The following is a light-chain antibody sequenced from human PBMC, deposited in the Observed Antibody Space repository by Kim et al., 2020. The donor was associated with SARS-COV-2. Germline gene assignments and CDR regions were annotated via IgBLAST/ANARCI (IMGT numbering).Light chain of an antibody. CDR2: DAS. Sequence: EIVLTQSPATLSLSPGERATLSCRASQSVSSYLAWYQQKPGQAPRLLIYDASNRATGIPARFSGSGSGTDFTLTISSLEPEDFAVYYCQQRSIWPSITCGGGTKVDIK. V-gene: IGKV3-11*01. J-gene: IGKJ4*01. CDR1: QSVSSY. CDR3: QQRSIWPSIT.